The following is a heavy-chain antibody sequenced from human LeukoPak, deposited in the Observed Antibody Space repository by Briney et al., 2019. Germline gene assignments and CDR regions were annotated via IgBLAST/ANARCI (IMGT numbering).Heavy chain of an antibody. CDR2: INHSGST. CDR1: GGSFSGYY. D-gene: IGHD3-16*01. CDR3: ARQGYYVQNWFDP. J-gene: IGHJ5*02. V-gene: IGHV4-34*01. Sequence: SETLSLTCAVHGGSFSGYYWSWIRQPPGKGLEWIGEINHSGSTNYNPSLKSRVTISVDTSKNQFSLKLSSVTAADTAVYYCARQGYYVQNWFDPWGQGTLVTVSS.